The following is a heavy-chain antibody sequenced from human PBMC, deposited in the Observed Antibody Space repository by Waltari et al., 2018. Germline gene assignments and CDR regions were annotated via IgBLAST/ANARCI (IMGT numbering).Heavy chain of an antibody. CDR3: ARDGRDFNYYGYYFDL. Sequence: EVQLVESGGDLVQPGGSLRLSCAASGFTFSGSSMNWVRQTPGKGLEWIAYIDSTETYMYYTDSVKGRFTIARDNAKKTLFLQLTSLRVEDMALYYCARDGRDFNYYGYYFDLWGQGTMVTVSS. CDR1: GFTFSGSS. CDR2: IDSTETYM. J-gene: IGHJ4*02. V-gene: IGHV3-21*05. D-gene: IGHD2-15*01.